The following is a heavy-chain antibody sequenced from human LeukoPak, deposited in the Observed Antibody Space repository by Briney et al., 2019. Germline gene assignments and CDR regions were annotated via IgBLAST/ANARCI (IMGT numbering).Heavy chain of an antibody. D-gene: IGHD6-19*01. CDR3: ARNPPDAVAGTGGLDY. J-gene: IGHJ4*02. V-gene: IGHV1-69*01. Sequence: SVKVSCKASGGTFSSYAINWVRQAPGQGLEWMGGIIPIFGTANYAQKFQGRVTITADESTSTAYMELSRLRSDDTAVYYCARNPPDAVAGTGGLDYWGQGTLVTVSS. CDR1: GGTFSSYA. CDR2: IIPIFGTA.